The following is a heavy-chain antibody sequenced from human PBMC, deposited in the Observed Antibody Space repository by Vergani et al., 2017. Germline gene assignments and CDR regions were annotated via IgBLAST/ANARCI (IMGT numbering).Heavy chain of an antibody. CDR1: GFTFSSHA. Sequence: EVQLLESGGGLVQPGGSLRLSCAASGFTFSSHAMTWVRQAPGKGLEWVSAIVGGGGRTYYADSVKGRFTISRDNSKNTLYLQLNSLRADDTAVYYCAKSRGYYSTDGFDIWGQGTMVTVSS. V-gene: IGHV3-23*01. D-gene: IGHD2-15*01. J-gene: IGHJ3*02. CDR2: IVGGGGRT. CDR3: AKSRGYYSTDGFDI.